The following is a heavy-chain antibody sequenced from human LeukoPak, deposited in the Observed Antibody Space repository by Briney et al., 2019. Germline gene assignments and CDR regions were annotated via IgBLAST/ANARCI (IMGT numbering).Heavy chain of an antibody. CDR3: ARGQYHRLKWYFVL. Sequence: SETLSLTCTVSGGSISSYYWSWIRQPAGKGLEWIGRIHSSGSTTYHTSFKSRATMSVDTSKNQSTLKLTAVTAADTAVYYCARGQYHRLKWYFVLWGRGSLVTVSS. D-gene: IGHD2-2*01. CDR1: GGSISSYY. CDR2: IHSSGST. J-gene: IGHJ2*01. V-gene: IGHV4-4*07.